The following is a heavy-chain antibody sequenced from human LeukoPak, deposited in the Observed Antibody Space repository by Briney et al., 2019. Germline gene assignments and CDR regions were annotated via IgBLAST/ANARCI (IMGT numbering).Heavy chain of an antibody. D-gene: IGHD3-16*02. CDR3: ATLPYDYVWGSYRYTPHFDY. CDR2: INHSGST. J-gene: IGHJ4*02. Sequence: PSETLSLTCAVYGGSFSGYYWSWIRQPPGKGLEWIGEINHSGSTNYNPSLKSRVTISVDTSKNQFSLKLSSVTAADTAVYYCATLPYDYVWGSYRYTPHFDYWGQGTLVTVSS. V-gene: IGHV4-34*01. CDR1: GGSFSGYY.